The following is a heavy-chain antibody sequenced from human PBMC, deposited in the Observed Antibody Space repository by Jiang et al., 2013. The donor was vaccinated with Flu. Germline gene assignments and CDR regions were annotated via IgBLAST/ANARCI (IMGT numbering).Heavy chain of an antibody. CDR1: GGSISSYY. D-gene: IGHD5-12*01. V-gene: IGHV4-59*01. J-gene: IGHJ3*02. Sequence: GPGLVKPSETLSLTCTVSGGSISSYYWSWIRQPPGKGLEWIGYIYYSGSTNYNPSLKSRVTISVDTSKNQFSLKLSSVTAADTAVYYCARGGYSGYEDAFDIWGQGTMVTVSS. CDR2: IYYSGST. CDR3: ARGGYSGYEDAFDI.